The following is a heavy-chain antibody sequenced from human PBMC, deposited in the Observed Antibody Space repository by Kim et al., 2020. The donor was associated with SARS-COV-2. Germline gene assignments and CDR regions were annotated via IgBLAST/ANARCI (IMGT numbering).Heavy chain of an antibody. V-gene: IGHV4-30-2*01. J-gene: IGHJ3*02. CDR2: VYHTGTT. Sequence: SETLSLTCAVSGGSMSSGDYSWGWIRQPPGKGLEWVGYVYHTGTTYYNPSLRRRVTISVDKSKNLFSLKLTSVTAADTAVYYCARETADSFDIWGQGTM. CDR3: ARETADSFDI. CDR1: GGSMSSGDYS.